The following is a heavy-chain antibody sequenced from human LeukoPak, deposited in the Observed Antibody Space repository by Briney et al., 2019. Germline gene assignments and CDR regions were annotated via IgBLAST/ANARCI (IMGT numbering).Heavy chain of an antibody. CDR3: ARYRNEALFAFDI. D-gene: IGHD1-14*01. CDR1: GDSISNYY. CDR2: IYYSGNT. Sequence: PSETLSLTCTVSGDSISNYYWSWIRQPPGKGLEWIGCIYYSGNTDYNPSLKSRVTISVDTSKNQFSLRLNSVTAADTAVYYCARYRNEALFAFDIWGQGTMVTVSS. V-gene: IGHV4-59*01. J-gene: IGHJ3*02.